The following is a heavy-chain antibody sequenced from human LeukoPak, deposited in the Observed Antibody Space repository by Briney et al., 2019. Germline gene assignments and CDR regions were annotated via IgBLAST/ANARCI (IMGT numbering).Heavy chain of an antibody. CDR2: IRYDGSNK. CDR3: AKDESIYSSSWSNFDY. CDR1: GFTFSSYG. J-gene: IGHJ4*02. Sequence: GRSLRLSCAASGFTFSSYGMHWVRQAPGKGLEWVAFIRYDGSNKYYADSVKGRFTISRDNSKNTLYLQMNSLRAEDTAVYYCAKDESIYSSSWSNFDYWGQGTLVTVSS. V-gene: IGHV3-30*02. D-gene: IGHD6-13*01.